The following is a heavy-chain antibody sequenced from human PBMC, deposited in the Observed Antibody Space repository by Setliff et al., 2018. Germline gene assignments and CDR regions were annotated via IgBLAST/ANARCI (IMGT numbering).Heavy chain of an antibody. V-gene: IGHV4-61*01. CDR2: IYYSGST. CDR3: ARLRKSTPHWYFDL. CDR1: GGSVGNSYYY. Sequence: SETLSLTCTVSGGSVGNSYYYWNWIRQPPGKGLEWIGYIYYSGSTNYNPSLKSRVTISVDTSKNQFSLKLSSVTAADTAVYYCARLRKSTPHWYFDLWGRGTLVTVSS. J-gene: IGHJ2*01.